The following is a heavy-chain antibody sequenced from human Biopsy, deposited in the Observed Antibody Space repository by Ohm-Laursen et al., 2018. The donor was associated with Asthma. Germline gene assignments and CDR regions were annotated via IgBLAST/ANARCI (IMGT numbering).Heavy chain of an antibody. CDR3: ARRITIFGVVQKDHGMDA. CDR2: ISYGGKT. Sequence: SDTPSLTWPVSGGSMTPTSHYWDWIRQAPGKGLEWIGYISYGGKTSYNPSLKNRVTISRDTSKNQFSLRLTSVTAADTAVYFCARRITIFGVVQKDHGMDAWGQGTTVIVSS. CDR1: GGSMTPTSHY. J-gene: IGHJ6*02. V-gene: IGHV4-39*01. D-gene: IGHD3-3*01.